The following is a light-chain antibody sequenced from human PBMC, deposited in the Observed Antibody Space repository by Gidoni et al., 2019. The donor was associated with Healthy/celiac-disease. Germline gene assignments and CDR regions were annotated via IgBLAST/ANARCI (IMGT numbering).Light chain of an antibody. CDR2: GAS. J-gene: IGKJ1*01. Sequence: EIVMTQSQATLSVSPGERATLSCRASQSGTSNLAWYQQKPGQAPRLLIYGASTRATGIPARFSGSGSGTEFTLTISSLQSEDFAVYYCQQYNNWPLTWTFGQGTKVEIK. V-gene: IGKV3-15*01. CDR3: QQYNNWPLTWT. CDR1: QSGTSN.